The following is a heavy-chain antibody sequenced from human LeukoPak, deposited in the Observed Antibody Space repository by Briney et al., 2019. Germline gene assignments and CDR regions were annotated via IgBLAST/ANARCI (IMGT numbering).Heavy chain of an antibody. CDR2: IYYSGST. CDR1: GGSIRSGGYY. CDR3: ARRYCSSTSCFLIE. Sequence: SETLSLTCTVSGGSIRSGGYYCSWIRQHPGKSLEWIGYIYYSGSTYYHPSLKSRVTISVDTSKNQFSLKLSSVTAADTAVYYCARRYCSSTSCFLIEWGQGTLVTVSS. V-gene: IGHV4-31*03. D-gene: IGHD2-2*01. J-gene: IGHJ4*02.